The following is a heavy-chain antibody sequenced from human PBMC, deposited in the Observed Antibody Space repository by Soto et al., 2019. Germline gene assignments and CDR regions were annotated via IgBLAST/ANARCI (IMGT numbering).Heavy chain of an antibody. V-gene: IGHV1-69*02. CDR1: GGTFSSYT. CDR2: IIPILGIA. J-gene: IGHJ5*02. Sequence: QVQLVQSGAEVKKPGSSVKVSCKASGGTFSSYTISWVRQAPGQGLEWMGRIIPILGIANYAQKFQGRVTITADKSTSTTYLGLSSLRAEDTAVYDCARAPGRAADPGHGFDPWGQGTLVTVSS. CDR3: ARAPGRAADPGHGFDP. D-gene: IGHD6-13*01.